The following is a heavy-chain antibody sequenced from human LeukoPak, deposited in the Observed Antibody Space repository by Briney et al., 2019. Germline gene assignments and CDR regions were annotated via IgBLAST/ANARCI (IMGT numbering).Heavy chain of an antibody. CDR3: ARAEAAAEPDYYYYGMDV. V-gene: IGHV4-59*01. CDR2: IYYSGST. D-gene: IGHD6-13*01. CDR1: GGSISSYY. Sequence: PSETLCLTCTVSGGSISSYYWSWIRQPPGKGLEWIGYIYYSGSTNYNPSLKSRVTISVDTSKNQFSLKLSSVTAADTAVYYCARAEAAAEPDYYYYGMDVWGQGTTVTVSS. J-gene: IGHJ6*02.